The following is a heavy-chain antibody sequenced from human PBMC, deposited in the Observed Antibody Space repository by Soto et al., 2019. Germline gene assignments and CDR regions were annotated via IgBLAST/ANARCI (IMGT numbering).Heavy chain of an antibody. CDR2: IYYTGST. CDR3: AMDRGASQPFNS. J-gene: IGHJ4*02. Sequence: QVQLQESGPGLVKPSETLSLTCTVSGCSVSSGNYYWSWIRQPPGKGLAWIGNIYYTGSTYYSPSLKSRFTMSADSPKDHFSLSLNSVTAAHTAVYYLAMDRGASQPFNSWGPGTLVTVSS. CDR1: GCSVSSGNYY. V-gene: IGHV4-61*01. D-gene: IGHD2-2*03.